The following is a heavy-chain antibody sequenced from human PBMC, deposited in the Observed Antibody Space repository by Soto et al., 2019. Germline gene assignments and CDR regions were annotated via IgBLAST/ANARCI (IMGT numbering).Heavy chain of an antibody. CDR1: GFTFSTYS. CDR3: ARDQFPMYQPLGLGGGYYYYGMDV. J-gene: IGHJ6*02. V-gene: IGHV3-21*01. CDR2: ISRSSGDV. Sequence: GGSLRLSCAASGFTFSTYSMNWVRQAPGKGLEWVSSISRSSGDVYSADSVKGRFTISRDNAKNSLYLQMNSLRAEDTAVYYCARDQFPMYQPLGLGGGYYYYGMDVWGQGTTVTVSS. D-gene: IGHD2-2*01.